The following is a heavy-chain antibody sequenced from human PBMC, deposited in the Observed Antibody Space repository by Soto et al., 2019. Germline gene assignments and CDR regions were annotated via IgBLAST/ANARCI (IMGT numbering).Heavy chain of an antibody. CDR1: GASITSDY. J-gene: IGHJ3*02. V-gene: IGHV4-59*01. CDR2: IYYSGST. CDR3: ARGLYSSSWSDAFDI. D-gene: IGHD6-13*01. Sequence: PSETLCLTCTVSGASITSDYWSWIRQPPGKGLEWIGYIYYSGSTNYNPSLKSRVTISVDTSKNQFSLKLSSVTAADTAVYYGARGLYSSSWSDAFDIWGQGTMVT.